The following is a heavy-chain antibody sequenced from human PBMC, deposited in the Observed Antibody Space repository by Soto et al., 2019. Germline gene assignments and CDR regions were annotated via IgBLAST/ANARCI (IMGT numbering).Heavy chain of an antibody. J-gene: IGHJ5*02. V-gene: IGHV3-21*01. Sequence: GGSLRLSCAASGFTFSSYSMNWVRQAPGKGLEWVSSISSSSSYIYYADSVRGRFTISRDNAKNSLYLQMNSLRAEDTAVYYCARDPFRDIVVVVAATRLYNWFDPWGQGTLVTVSS. CDR3: ARDPFRDIVVVVAATRLYNWFDP. CDR2: ISSSSSYI. CDR1: GFTFSSYS. D-gene: IGHD2-15*01.